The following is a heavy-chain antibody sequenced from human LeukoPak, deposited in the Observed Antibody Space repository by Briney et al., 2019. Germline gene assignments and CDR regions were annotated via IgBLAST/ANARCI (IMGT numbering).Heavy chain of an antibody. CDR1: GYSISSGYY. V-gene: IGHV4-38-2*02. CDR2: IYHSGST. J-gene: IGHJ4*02. CDR3: AREGYYSSGWPASDY. D-gene: IGHD6-25*01. Sequence: SETLSLTCAVSGYSISSGYYWGWIRQPPGKGLEWIGSIYHSGSTYYNPSLKSRVTISVDTSKNQFSLKLSSVTAADTAVYYCAREGYYSSGWPASDYWGQGTLVTVSS.